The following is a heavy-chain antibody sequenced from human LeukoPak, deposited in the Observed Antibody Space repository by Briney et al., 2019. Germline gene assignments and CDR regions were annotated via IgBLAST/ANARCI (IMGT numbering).Heavy chain of an antibody. D-gene: IGHD2-2*01. Sequence: GGSLRLSCAASGFTFGSYGMHWVRQAPGKGLEWVAFIRYDGSNKYYADSVKGRFTISRDNSKNTLYLQMNSLRAEDTAVYYCAKFFRTPAAIDYWGQGTLVTVSS. CDR3: AKFFRTPAAIDY. V-gene: IGHV3-30*02. CDR1: GFTFGSYG. J-gene: IGHJ4*02. CDR2: IRYDGSNK.